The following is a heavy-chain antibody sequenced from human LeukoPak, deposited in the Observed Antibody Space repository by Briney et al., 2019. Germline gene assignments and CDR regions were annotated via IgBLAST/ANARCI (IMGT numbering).Heavy chain of an antibody. CDR1: GFTFSSYS. D-gene: IGHD1-14*01. J-gene: IGHJ6*03. Sequence: GGSLRLSCAASGFTFSSYSMNWVRQAPGKGLEWVSSITSSSSYIYYADSVKGRFTISSDNAKNSLYLQMNSLRAEDTAVYYCARDLTPLYYCMDVWGKGTTVTVSS. CDR3: ARDLTPLYYCMDV. CDR2: ITSSSSYI. V-gene: IGHV3-21*01.